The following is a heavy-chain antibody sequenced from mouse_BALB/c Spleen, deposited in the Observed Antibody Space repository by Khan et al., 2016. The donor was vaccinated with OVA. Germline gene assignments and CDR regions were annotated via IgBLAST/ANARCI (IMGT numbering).Heavy chain of an antibody. CDR3: ARAYYSNYRETMDY. CDR1: GFSLTGYG. V-gene: IGHV2-6-7*01. J-gene: IGHJ4*01. Sequence: QVQLKESGPGLVAPSQSLSITCTVSGFSLTGYGVNWVRQPPGKGLEWLGMIWGDGSTDYNSVLKSRLSISKDNSKTQVFLKMNSLQTDDTAGYYCARAYYSNYRETMDYWSQGNSVTVSA. CDR2: IWGDGST. D-gene: IGHD2-5*01.